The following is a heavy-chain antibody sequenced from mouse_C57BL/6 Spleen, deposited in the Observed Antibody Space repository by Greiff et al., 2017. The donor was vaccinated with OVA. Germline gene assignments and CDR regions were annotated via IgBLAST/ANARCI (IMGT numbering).Heavy chain of an antibody. J-gene: IGHJ4*01. V-gene: IGHV1-76*01. Sequence: QVQLQQSGAELVRPGASVKLSCKASGYTFTDYYINWVKQRPGQGLEWIARIYPGSGNTYYNEKFKGKATLTAEKSSSTAYMQLSSLTSEDSAVYFCARSGYYGSSSMDYWGQGTSVTVSS. CDR1: GYTFTDYY. CDR3: ARSGYYGSSSMDY. CDR2: IYPGSGNT. D-gene: IGHD1-1*01.